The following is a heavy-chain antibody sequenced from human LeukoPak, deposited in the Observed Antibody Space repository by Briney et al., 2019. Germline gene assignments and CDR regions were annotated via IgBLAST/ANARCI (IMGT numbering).Heavy chain of an antibody. CDR1: GGSINSGGYY. V-gene: IGHV4-31*03. J-gene: IGHJ6*02. CDR2: IYYSGDT. D-gene: IGHD6-13*01. Sequence: SETLSLTCTVSGGSINSGGYYWSWIRQLPGKGLEWIGYIYYSGDTSYNPSLKSRLTISLDMSKNQSSLELTSVTAADTAVYYCAKETYPSSSWFYFGLDVWGQGTTVTVSS. CDR3: AKETYPSSSWFYFGLDV.